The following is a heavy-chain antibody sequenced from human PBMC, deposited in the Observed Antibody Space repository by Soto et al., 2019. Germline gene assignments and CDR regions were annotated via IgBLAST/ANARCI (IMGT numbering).Heavy chain of an antibody. CDR2: IYYSGST. J-gene: IGHJ5*02. CDR3: AKATAGWTWLHP. D-gene: IGHD6-25*01. V-gene: IGHV4-59*11. Sequence: QVQLQESGPGLVKPSETLSLTCSVSGVSINDHYWSWIRQPPGKGLEWIGYIYYSGSTTYNPSLRSRVTISVDRSKNQFSLSLTSLTAADTAMYYCAKATAGWTWLHPWGQGTLVIVSS. CDR1: GVSINDHY.